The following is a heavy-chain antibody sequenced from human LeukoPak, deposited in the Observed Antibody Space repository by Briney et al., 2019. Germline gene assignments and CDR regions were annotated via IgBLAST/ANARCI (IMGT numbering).Heavy chain of an antibody. V-gene: IGHV3-7*01. D-gene: IGHD6-13*01. CDR1: GFTFSNYW. Sequence: GGSLRLSCAASGFTFSNYWMSWVRQAPGKGLEWVANIKEDGSEKYYVNSVKGRFTISRDNARNSLYLQMNSLRAEDTAVYYCASGRQLGYWGQGTLVTVSS. CDR2: IKEDGSEK. J-gene: IGHJ4*02. CDR3: ASGRQLGY.